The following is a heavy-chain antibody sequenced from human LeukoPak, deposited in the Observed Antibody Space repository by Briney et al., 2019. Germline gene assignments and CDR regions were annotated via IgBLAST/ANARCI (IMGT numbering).Heavy chain of an antibody. CDR2: ISYDGSNK. J-gene: IGHJ3*02. V-gene: IGHV3-30-3*01. CDR3: ARTYSNYDAFDI. Sequence: GRSLRLSCAAPGFTFSSYAMHWVRQAPGKGLEWVAVISYDGSNKYYADSVKGRFTISRDNSKNTLYLQMNSLRAEDTAVYYCARTYSNYDAFDIWGQGTMVTVSS. CDR1: GFTFSSYA. D-gene: IGHD4-11*01.